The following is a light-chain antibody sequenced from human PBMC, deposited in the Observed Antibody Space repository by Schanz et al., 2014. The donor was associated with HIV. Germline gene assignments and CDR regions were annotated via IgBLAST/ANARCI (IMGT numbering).Light chain of an antibody. CDR3: SSYAGNSNNLNVV. CDR1: SSDVASYNY. Sequence: QSALTQPASVSGSPGQSISFSCTGTSSDVASYNYISWYQQHPGKAPKLLIYDVTNRPSGVSSRFFGFKSDNTASLTISGLQAEDEADYYCSSYAGNSNNLNVVFGGGTKLTVL. V-gene: IGLV2-14*03. CDR2: DVT. J-gene: IGLJ2*01.